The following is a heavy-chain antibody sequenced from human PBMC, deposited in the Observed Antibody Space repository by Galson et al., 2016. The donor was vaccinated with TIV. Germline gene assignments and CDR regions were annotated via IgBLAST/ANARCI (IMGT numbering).Heavy chain of an antibody. CDR1: GGSLTTYP. V-gene: IGHV1-69*05. Sequence: SVKVSCKASGGSLTTYPISWLRQAPGLGLEWMGRSVPVFGPPKYSPRFQGRVAISRDESASTVYMELSSLRSEDTAVYYCARGCGSYSCYLDVWGKGTTVTVSS. J-gene: IGHJ6*03. CDR3: ARGCGSYSCYLDV. D-gene: IGHD1-26*01. CDR2: SVPVFGPP.